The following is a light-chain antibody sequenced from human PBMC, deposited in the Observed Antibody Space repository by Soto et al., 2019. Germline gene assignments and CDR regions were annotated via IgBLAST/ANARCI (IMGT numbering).Light chain of an antibody. V-gene: IGKV3-20*01. CDR1: QSVGSS. CDR2: GAS. J-gene: IGKJ1*01. Sequence: EIVLTQSPGTLSLSPGERATLSCRASQSVGSSLSWYQQKPGQAPRLLFYGASNRATAIPDRFSGSGFGTDFTLTITRLEPEDFSVYYCQQYCDSHQTFGPWTKVEI. CDR3: QQYCDSHQT.